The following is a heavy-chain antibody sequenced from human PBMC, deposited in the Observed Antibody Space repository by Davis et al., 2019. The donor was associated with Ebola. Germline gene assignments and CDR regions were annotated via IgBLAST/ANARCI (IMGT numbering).Heavy chain of an antibody. V-gene: IGHV3-66*01. CDR3: AGGYSSSWKTIYYYYGMDV. CDR1: GFTVSSNY. CDR2: IYSGGST. J-gene: IGHJ6*02. Sequence: GGSLRFSCAASGFTVSSNYMSWVRQAPGKGLEWVSVIYSGGSTYYADSVKGRFTISRDNSKNTLYLQMNSLRAEDTAVYYCAGGYSSSWKTIYYYYGMDVWGQGTTVTVSS. D-gene: IGHD6-13*01.